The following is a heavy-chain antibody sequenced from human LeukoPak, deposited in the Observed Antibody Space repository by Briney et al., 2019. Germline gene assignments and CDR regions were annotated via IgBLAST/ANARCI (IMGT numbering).Heavy chain of an antibody. J-gene: IGHJ3*02. CDR3: ARSLIADGAFDI. CDR2: ISSSGSYI. V-gene: IGHV3-21*01. Sequence: PGGSLRLSCAASGFTFTSYTMNWVRQAPGKGLEGVSDISSSGSYIDYADSVKGRFTISRDNAKNSLFLQMNSLRAEDTAVYYCARSLIADGAFDIWGQGTMVTVSS. D-gene: IGHD2-21*01. CDR1: GFTFTSYT.